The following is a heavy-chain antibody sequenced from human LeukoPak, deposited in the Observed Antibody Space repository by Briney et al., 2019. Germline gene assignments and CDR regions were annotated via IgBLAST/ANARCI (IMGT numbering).Heavy chain of an antibody. Sequence: PGGSLRLSCAASGFTFSIYALSWVRQAPGKGLEWVSAISAGGGSKYYADSVKGRFTISGDNSKNTLYLQMNSLRADDTAVYYCAKGRYSSSWYRAYYYYGMDVWGQGTTVTVSS. CDR3: AKGRYSSSWYRAYYYYGMDV. J-gene: IGHJ6*02. CDR2: ISAGGGSK. CDR1: GFTFSIYA. D-gene: IGHD6-13*01. V-gene: IGHV3-23*01.